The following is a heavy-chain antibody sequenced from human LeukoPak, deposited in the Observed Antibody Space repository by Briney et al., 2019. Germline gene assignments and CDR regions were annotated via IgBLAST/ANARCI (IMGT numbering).Heavy chain of an antibody. CDR1: GFTFTNYY. CDR3: AREEPGGYFDY. V-gene: IGHV1-46*01. D-gene: IGHD2-8*02. Sequence: GASVKVSCKASGFTFTNYYMHWVRQAPGQGLEWMGLINPSGSSTNYAQKFRGRVTMTRDTSTTTVYMELSSLRSEDTAVYYCAREEPGGYFDYGGQGTLVTVSS. J-gene: IGHJ4*02. CDR2: INPSGSST.